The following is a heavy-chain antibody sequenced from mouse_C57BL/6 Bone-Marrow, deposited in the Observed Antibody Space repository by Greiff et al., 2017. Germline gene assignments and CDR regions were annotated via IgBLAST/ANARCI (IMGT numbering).Heavy chain of an antibody. J-gene: IGHJ4*01. CDR1: YTFSRRVH. D-gene: IGHD1-1*01. CDR2: GQGLEWIG. CDR3: SEDSAVYYCAYYYGTPYYYAMDY. V-gene: IGHV1-87*01. Sequence: VQGVESGPELARPWASVKISCQAFYTFSRRVHFAIRDTNYWMQWVKQRPGQGLEWIGAIYPGNGDTSYNQKFKGKATLTADKSSSTAYMQLSSLTSEDSAVYYCAYYYGTPYYYAMDYWGQGTSVTVSS.